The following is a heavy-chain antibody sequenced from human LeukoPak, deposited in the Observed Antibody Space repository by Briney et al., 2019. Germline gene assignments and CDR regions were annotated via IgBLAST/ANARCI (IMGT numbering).Heavy chain of an antibody. CDR3: ARAHWGTALDY. J-gene: IGHJ4*02. Sequence: SETLSLTCTVSGGSISSYYWSWIRQPPGKGLEWIGYIYHSGSTYYNPSLKSRVTISVDRSKNQFSLKLSSVTAADTAVYYCARAHWGTALDYWGQGTLVTVSS. CDR2: IYHSGST. CDR1: GGSISSYY. D-gene: IGHD7-27*01. V-gene: IGHV4-59*12.